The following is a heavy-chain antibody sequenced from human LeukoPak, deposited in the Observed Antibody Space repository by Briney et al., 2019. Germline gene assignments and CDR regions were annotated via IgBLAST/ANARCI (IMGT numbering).Heavy chain of an antibody. D-gene: IGHD1-26*01. CDR1: GFTVSGNY. J-gene: IGHJ4*02. V-gene: IGHV3-66*01. Sequence: GGSLRLSCAASGFTVSGNYMSWVRQAPGKGLEWVSLIYSGGTTYYADSVKGRFTISRDTSKNTLYLQMDSLKAEDTAVYYCARYSGSYPDWGQGTLVTVSS. CDR3: ARYSGSYPD. CDR2: IYSGGTT.